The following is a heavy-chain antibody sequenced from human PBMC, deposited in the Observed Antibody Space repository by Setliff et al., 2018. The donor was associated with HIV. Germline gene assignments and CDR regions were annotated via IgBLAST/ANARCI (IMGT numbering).Heavy chain of an antibody. CDR2: INHSGST. D-gene: IGHD3-10*01. CDR3: ARHFPSISLFFGDPGPFDR. Sequence: PSETLSLTCAVYGGSFSGYYWSWIRQPPGKGLEWIGEINHSGSTNYNPSLKSRVTIPMDTSTNQFSLKLTSVTAADTAVYFCARHFPSISLFFGDPGPFDRWGQGALVTVSS. J-gene: IGHJ4*02. V-gene: IGHV4-34*01. CDR1: GGSFSGYY.